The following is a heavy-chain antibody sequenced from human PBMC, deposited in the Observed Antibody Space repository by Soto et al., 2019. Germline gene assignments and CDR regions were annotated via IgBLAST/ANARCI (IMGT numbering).Heavy chain of an antibody. V-gene: IGHV3-74*03. CDR3: ARDIPLHH. CDR2: TSSDGSTT. D-gene: IGHD2-21*01. CDR1: GFTFSSYL. Sequence: EVPLVESGGGLVQPGGSLRLSCAASGFTFSSYLMHWVRQAPGKGLVWVSRTSSDGSTTAYAESVKGRFTISRDNAKNTLYLQIHNLRAEDTAVYYCARDIPLHHWGQDTLVTVSS. J-gene: IGHJ1*01.